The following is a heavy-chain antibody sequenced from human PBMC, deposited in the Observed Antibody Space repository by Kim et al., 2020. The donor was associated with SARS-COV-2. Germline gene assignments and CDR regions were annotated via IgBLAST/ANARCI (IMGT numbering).Heavy chain of an antibody. Sequence: GGSLRLSCAASGFTFSSYGMHWVRQAPGKGLEWVAVISYDGSNKYYADSVKGRFTISRDNSKNTLYLQMNSLRAEDTAVYYCAKGIYSSCWTGYWGQGTL. CDR2: ISYDGSNK. V-gene: IGHV3-30*18. J-gene: IGHJ4*02. CDR1: GFTFSSYG. D-gene: IGHD6-19*01. CDR3: AKGIYSSCWTGY.